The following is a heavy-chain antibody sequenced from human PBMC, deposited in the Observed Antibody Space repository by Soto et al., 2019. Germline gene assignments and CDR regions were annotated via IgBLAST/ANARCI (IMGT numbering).Heavy chain of an antibody. J-gene: IGHJ4*02. CDR2: IHHSGRT. D-gene: IGHD2-21*02. CDR3: ARGGDWQFDY. V-gene: IGHV4-4*02. Sequence: QVQLQESGPGLVKPSGTLSLTCAVSGDSISSDKWWSWVRQPPGKGLEWIGEIHHSGRTNHNPSLKSRVTILVEKSKNQVSLELSSMTAADTAVYYCARGGDWQFDYWGQGTLVTVSS. CDR1: GDSISSDKW.